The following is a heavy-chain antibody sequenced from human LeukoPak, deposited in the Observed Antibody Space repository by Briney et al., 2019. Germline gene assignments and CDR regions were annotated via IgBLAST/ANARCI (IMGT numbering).Heavy chain of an antibody. D-gene: IGHD2-2*01. Sequence: ASVKVSCKASGGTFSSYAISWVRQAPGQGLEWMGGIIPIFGTANYAQKFQGRVTITTDESTSTAYMELSSLRSEDTAVYYCARGSGRGSTSNFDYWGQGTLVTVSS. CDR2: IIPIFGTA. V-gene: IGHV1-69*05. J-gene: IGHJ4*02. CDR3: ARGSGRGSTSNFDY. CDR1: GGTFSSYA.